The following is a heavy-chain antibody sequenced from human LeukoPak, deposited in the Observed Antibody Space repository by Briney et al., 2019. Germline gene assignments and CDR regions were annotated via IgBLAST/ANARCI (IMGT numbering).Heavy chain of an antibody. D-gene: IGHD1-14*01. Sequence: GASVKVSCKASGYTFTGYYMHWVRQAPGQGLEWMGLINPNSGGTNYAQKFQGRVTMTRDPSISTAYTELTRLKSDDKAVYYCARDYAGGDYWGKGTLVTVSS. J-gene: IGHJ4*02. CDR2: INPNSGGT. V-gene: IGHV1-2*02. CDR3: ARDYAGGDY. CDR1: GYTFTGYY.